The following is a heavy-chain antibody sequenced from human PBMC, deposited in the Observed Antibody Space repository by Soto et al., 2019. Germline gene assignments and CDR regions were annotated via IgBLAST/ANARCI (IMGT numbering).Heavy chain of an antibody. CDR2: IVVGSGNT. CDR3: AAGRYYYDSSGYYSTIYYYYYGMDV. CDR1: GFTFTSSA. D-gene: IGHD3-22*01. V-gene: IGHV1-58*02. J-gene: IGHJ6*02. Sequence: SVKVSCKASGFTFTSSAMQWVRQARGQRLEWKGWIVVGSGNTNYAQKFQERVTITRDMSTSTAYMELSSLRSEDTAVYYCAAGRYYYDSSGYYSTIYYYYYGMDVWGQGTTVTVSS.